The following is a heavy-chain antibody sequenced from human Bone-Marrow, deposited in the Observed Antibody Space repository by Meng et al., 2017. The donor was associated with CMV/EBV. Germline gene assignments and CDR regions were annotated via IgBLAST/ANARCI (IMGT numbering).Heavy chain of an antibody. CDR2: IIPIFGTA. Sequence: KVACKAAGGTFSSYDISWVRQAPGQGLEWMGGIIPIFGTANYAQKFQGRVTITTDESTSTAYMELSSLRSEDTAVYYCAPWGSNWFDPWGQGTLVTVSS. D-gene: IGHD3-16*01. CDR1: GGTFSSYD. J-gene: IGHJ5*02. CDR3: APWGSNWFDP. V-gene: IGHV1-69*05.